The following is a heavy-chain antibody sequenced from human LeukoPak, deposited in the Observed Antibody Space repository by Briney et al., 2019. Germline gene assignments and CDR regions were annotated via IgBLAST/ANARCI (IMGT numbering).Heavy chain of an antibody. CDR1: GYSISSGYY. Sequence: SETLSLTCAVSGYSISSGYYWGWIRQPPGKGLEWIGSIYHSGSTYYNPSLKSRVTISVDTSKNQFSLKLSSVTAADTARYYCAGHPWFGELSDWFDPWGQGTLVTVSS. D-gene: IGHD3-10*01. CDR2: IYHSGST. J-gene: IGHJ5*02. CDR3: AGHPWFGELSDWFDP. V-gene: IGHV4-38-2*01.